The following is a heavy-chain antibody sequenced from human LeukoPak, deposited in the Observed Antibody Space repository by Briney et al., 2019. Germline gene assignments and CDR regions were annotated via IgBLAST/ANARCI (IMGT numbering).Heavy chain of an antibody. V-gene: IGHV3-7*01. CDR2: IKQDGREK. CDR3: ARVEDYDILTSFDY. D-gene: IGHD3-9*01. Sequence: PGGSLRLSCAASGFTFSSYWMSWVRQAPGKGLEWVANIKQDGREKYSVDSVKGRFTISRDNAKNSLYLQMNSLRAGDTAVYYCARVEDYDILTSFDYWGQGTLVTVSS. CDR1: GFTFSSYW. J-gene: IGHJ4*02.